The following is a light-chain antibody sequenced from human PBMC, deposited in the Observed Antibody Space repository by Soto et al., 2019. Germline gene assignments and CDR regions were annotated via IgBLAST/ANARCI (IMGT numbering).Light chain of an antibody. Sequence: EIVMTQSPATLSVSPGERATLSCRASQSVSSDLAWYHQKPGQAPRLLMFRASIRATGFPARFSGSGSGTEFTVTISSLQSEDFAIYYCQQYDIWPPYTFGQGTKVDI. CDR1: QSVSSD. CDR3: QQYDIWPPYT. CDR2: RAS. V-gene: IGKV3-15*01. J-gene: IGKJ2*01.